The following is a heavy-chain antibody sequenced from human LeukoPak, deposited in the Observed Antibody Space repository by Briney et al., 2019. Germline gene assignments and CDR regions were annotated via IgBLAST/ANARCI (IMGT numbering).Heavy chain of an antibody. CDR1: GFTFSSYW. CDR3: ACSTRHYYYMDV. CDR2: IKQDGSEK. Sequence: GGSLRLSCAASGFTFSSYWMSWVRQAPGKGLEWVANIKQDGSEKYYVDSVKGRFTISRDNAKNSLYLQMNSLRAEDTAVYYCACSTRHYYYMDVWGKGTRSPSP. J-gene: IGHJ6*03. D-gene: IGHD2-2*01. V-gene: IGHV3-7*01.